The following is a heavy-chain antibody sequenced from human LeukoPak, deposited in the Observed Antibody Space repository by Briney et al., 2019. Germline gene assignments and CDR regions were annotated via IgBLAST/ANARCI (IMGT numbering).Heavy chain of an antibody. D-gene: IGHD5-12*01. CDR1: GFTFSTYS. Sequence: GGSLRLSCAASGFTFSTYSIHWVRQAPCKGLEWVTVISADGRIQYYSDSVKGRFTISRDNSLNTLHLQMNSLRTGDTAVYYCAREFGHDRWYFDYWGQGALVTVSS. CDR3: AREFGHDRWYFDY. V-gene: IGHV3-30*03. J-gene: IGHJ4*02. CDR2: ISADGRIQ.